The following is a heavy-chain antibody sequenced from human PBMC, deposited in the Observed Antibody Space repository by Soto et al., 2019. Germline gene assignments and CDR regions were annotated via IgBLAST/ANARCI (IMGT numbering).Heavy chain of an antibody. J-gene: IGHJ4*02. CDR3: ARGDRVADS. CDR2: ISGSGSDT. CDR1: GFTFSATY. V-gene: IGHV3-11*05. D-gene: IGHD5-12*01. Sequence: QVQLVESGGDLVKPGGSLRLSCAASGFTFSATYMSWIRQVPGKGLEWVSYISGSGSDTRYTDSVRGRFTISRDNAKNSLYLPMNRLKVEDTALYYCARGDRVADSWGPGTLVTVS.